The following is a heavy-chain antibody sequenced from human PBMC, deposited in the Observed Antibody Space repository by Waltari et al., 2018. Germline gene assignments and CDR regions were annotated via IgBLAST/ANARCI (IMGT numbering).Heavy chain of an antibody. CDR3: ARSAIDYGGNYYYMDV. Sequence: QVQLVQSGAEVKKPGSSVKVSCTASGGTFSSYAISWVRPAPGQGLEWMGGIIPILGIANYAQKFQGRVTITADKSTSTAYMELSSLRSEDTAVYYCARSAIDYGGNYYYMDVWGKGTTVTVSS. J-gene: IGHJ6*03. CDR2: IIPILGIA. D-gene: IGHD4-17*01. V-gene: IGHV1-69*10. CDR1: GGTFSSYA.